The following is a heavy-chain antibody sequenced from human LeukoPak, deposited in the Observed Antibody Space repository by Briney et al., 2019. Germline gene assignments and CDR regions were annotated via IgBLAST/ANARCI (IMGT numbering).Heavy chain of an antibody. CDR1: GGTFSSYA. J-gene: IGHJ4*02. D-gene: IGHD3-22*01. CDR3: ASIYDSRNYYFDY. Sequence: SVKVSFKASGGTFSSYAISWVRQAPGQGLEWMGRIIPILGIANYAQKFQGRVTITAVKSTSTAYMELSSLRSEDTAVYYCASIYDSRNYYFDYWGQGTLVTVSS. V-gene: IGHV1-69*04. CDR2: IIPILGIA.